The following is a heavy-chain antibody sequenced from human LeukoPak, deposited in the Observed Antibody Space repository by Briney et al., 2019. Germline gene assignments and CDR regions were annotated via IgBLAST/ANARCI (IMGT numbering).Heavy chain of an antibody. CDR3: ARLRPQVDALDM. CDR2: INHSGGT. V-gene: IGHV4-34*01. CDR1: GGSFSGYY. J-gene: IGHJ3*02. Sequence: PSETLSLTCAVYGGSFSGYYWSCIRQPPGKGLEWIGEINHSGGTNYNPSLKSRVTISVNTSKNQFSLKLRSVTAADTAVYYCARLRPQVDALDMWGEGTIVTVSS.